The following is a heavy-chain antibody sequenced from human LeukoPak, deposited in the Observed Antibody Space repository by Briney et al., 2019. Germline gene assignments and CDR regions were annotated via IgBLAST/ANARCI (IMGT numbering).Heavy chain of an antibody. CDR3: ARSLALLRYIDF. V-gene: IGHV4-34*01. J-gene: IGHJ4*02. CDR1: GGSFSGYY. D-gene: IGHD3-3*02. Sequence: SETLSLTCAVYGGSFSGYYWSWIRQPPGMGLEWIGEINHSGSTNYNPSLKSGVTISVDTSKNQFSLKLSSVTAADTAVYYCARSLALLRYIDFWGQGTLVTVSS. CDR2: INHSGST.